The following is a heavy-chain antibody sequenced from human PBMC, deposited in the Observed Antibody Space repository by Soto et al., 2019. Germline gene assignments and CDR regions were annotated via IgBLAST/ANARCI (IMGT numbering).Heavy chain of an antibody. J-gene: IGHJ5*02. D-gene: IGHD2-15*01. CDR2: IHPSGTNK. CDR3: ARYQSCQEVVWWFDL. V-gene: IGHV1-46*03. CDR1: GYSFPSHY. Sequence: ASVKVSCKASGYSFPSHYMHWVRQAPGQGLEWMGTIHPSGTNKAYAQKFQGRVTMTTDTSTSTVYMELTSLRSEDTAVYYCARYQSCQEVVWWFDLWGQGTLVPVS.